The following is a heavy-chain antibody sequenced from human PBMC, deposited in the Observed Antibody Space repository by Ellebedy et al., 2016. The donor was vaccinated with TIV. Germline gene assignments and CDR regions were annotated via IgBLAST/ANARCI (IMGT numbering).Heavy chain of an antibody. J-gene: IGHJ3*02. CDR3: ATFRNLDGFEI. CDR2: IYHSGTT. V-gene: IGHV4-38-2*02. Sequence: SETLSLTFTVSGYSISSGNYWGWIRPPPGRRLEWIGSIYHSGTTYYNPSLKRRVTISVDTTKNHLSLRLRSVTAADTALYFCATFRNLDGFEIWGHGTMVTVSS. CDR1: GYSISSGNY.